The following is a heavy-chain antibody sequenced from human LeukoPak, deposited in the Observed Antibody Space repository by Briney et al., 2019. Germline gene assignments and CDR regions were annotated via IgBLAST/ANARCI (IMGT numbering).Heavy chain of an antibody. CDR2: ITPILGIA. D-gene: IGHD5-24*01. CDR3: ARGDGYNSNY. Sequence: ASVKVSCKASGGTFSSYTISWVRQAPGQGLEWMGRITPILGIANYAQKFQGRVTITADKSTSTACMELSSLRSEDTAVYYCARGDGYNSNYWGQGTLVTVSS. CDR1: GGTFSSYT. J-gene: IGHJ4*02. V-gene: IGHV1-69*02.